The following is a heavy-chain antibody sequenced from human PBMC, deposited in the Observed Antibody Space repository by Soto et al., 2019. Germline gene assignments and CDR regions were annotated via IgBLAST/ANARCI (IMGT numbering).Heavy chain of an antibody. D-gene: IGHD6-19*01. CDR1: GYTFTSYY. CDR2: INPSGGST. CDR3: ARADSSGWSLTYYYNGMDV. V-gene: IGHV1-46*01. J-gene: IGHJ6*02. Sequence: QVQLVQSGAEVKKPGASVKVSCKASGYTFTSYYMHWVRQAPGQGLEWMGIINPSGGSTSYAQKFQGRVTMTRDTSTSTVYMELSSLRSEDTAVYYCARADSSGWSLTYYYNGMDVWGQGTTVTVSS.